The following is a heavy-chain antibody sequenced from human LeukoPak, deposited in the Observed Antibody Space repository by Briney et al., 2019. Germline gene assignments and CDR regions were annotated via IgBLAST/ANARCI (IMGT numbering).Heavy chain of an antibody. J-gene: IGHJ4*02. V-gene: IGHV4-4*07. CDR2: MYTSGST. CDR3: ARDRAYSDYKGTTYYFDY. D-gene: IGHD3-10*01. CDR1: DGSISSYY. Sequence: SETLSLTCTVSDGSISSYYWSWIRQPAGKGLEWIGRMYTSGSTNYNPSLKSRVTMSVNTSKNQFSLKLSSVTAADTAVYYCARDRAYSDYKGTTYYFDYWGQGTLVTVSS.